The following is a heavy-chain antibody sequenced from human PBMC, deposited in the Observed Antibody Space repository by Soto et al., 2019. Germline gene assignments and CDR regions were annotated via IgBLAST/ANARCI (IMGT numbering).Heavy chain of an antibody. Sequence: GASVKVSCKVSGYTLTELSMHWVRQAPGKGLEWMGGFDPEDGETIYAQKFQGRVTMTEDTSTDTAYMELSSLRSEDTAVYYCATVGYCSSTSCRDFDYWGQGTLVTVSS. CDR1: GYTLTELS. CDR3: ATVGYCSSTSCRDFDY. D-gene: IGHD2-2*01. V-gene: IGHV1-24*01. CDR2: FDPEDGET. J-gene: IGHJ4*02.